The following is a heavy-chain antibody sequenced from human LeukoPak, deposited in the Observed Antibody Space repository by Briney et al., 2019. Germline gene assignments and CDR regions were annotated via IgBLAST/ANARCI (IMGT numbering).Heavy chain of an antibody. CDR3: AKHRRDGYNADPHWFDP. CDR1: GFTFSSYG. J-gene: IGHJ5*02. CDR2: ISVSGGST. V-gene: IGHV3-23*01. Sequence: GGPLRLSCAASGFTFSSYGMSWVRQAPGKGLEWVSAISVSGGSTYYADSVKARFTIPRDNSKTTLYLQMNRLRAEDTAVYYCAKHRRDGYNADPHWFDPWGQGTLVTVSS. D-gene: IGHD5-24*01.